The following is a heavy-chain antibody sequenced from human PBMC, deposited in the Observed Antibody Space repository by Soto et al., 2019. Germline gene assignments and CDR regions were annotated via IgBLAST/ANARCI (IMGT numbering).Heavy chain of an antibody. CDR3: ARDYYDSSGFFGYYYGMDV. CDR2: ISSSGSTI. J-gene: IGHJ6*02. Sequence: GGSLRLSCAASGFTFSDYYMSWIRQAPGKGLEWVSYISSSGSTIYYADSVKGRFTISRDSAKKSLYLQMNSLRAEDTAVYYCARDYYDSSGFFGYYYGMDVWGQGTAVTVSS. D-gene: IGHD3-22*01. CDR1: GFTFSDYY. V-gene: IGHV3-11*01.